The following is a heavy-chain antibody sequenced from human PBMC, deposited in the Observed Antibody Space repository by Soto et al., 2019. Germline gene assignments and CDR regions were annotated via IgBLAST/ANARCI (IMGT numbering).Heavy chain of an antibody. CDR1: GYSFTNND. Sequence: ASVKVSCKASGYSFTNNDVSWVRQATGQGLEWMGWVNPGSGDTGYAQKFQGRVTMTRDISRATAYMELSSLRSDDTAIYYCARMATFGSLNWFDPWGQGTLVTVSS. J-gene: IGHJ5*02. V-gene: IGHV1-8*01. CDR2: VNPGSGDT. CDR3: ARMATFGSLNWFDP. D-gene: IGHD3-16*01.